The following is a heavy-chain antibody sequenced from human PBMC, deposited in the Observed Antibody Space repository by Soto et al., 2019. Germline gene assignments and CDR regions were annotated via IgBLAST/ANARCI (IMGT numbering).Heavy chain of an antibody. Sequence: QVQLLESGPGLVKPSQTLSLTCSVSGDSISNLDYFWAWIRQPPGQALEYIGYIYKSATTYYNPSFASRAAISVDTAKSQSSLNATSGTAADTAVYFCGRRRYCLTGSCFPNWFDSWGQGALVTVSS. D-gene: IGHD2-15*01. J-gene: IGHJ5*01. CDR3: GRRRYCLTGSCFPNWFDS. CDR1: GDSISNLDYF. V-gene: IGHV4-30-4*01. CDR2: IYKSATT.